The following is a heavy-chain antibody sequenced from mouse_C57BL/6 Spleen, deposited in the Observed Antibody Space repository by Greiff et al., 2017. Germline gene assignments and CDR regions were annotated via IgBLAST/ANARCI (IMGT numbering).Heavy chain of an antibody. J-gene: IGHJ3*01. Sequence: VQLQQSGAELARPGASVKLSCKASGYTFTSYGISWVKQRTGQGLEWIGEIYPRSGNTYYNEKFKGKATLTADKSSSTAYMELRSLTSEDSAVYFCARRVYYGSSPFAYWGQGTLVTVSA. CDR1: GYTFTSYG. CDR3: ARRVYYGSSPFAY. D-gene: IGHD1-1*01. CDR2: IYPRSGNT. V-gene: IGHV1-81*01.